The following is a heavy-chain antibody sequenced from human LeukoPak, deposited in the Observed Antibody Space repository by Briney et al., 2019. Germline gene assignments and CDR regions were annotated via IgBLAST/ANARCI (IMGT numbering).Heavy chain of an antibody. CDR3: ARLISSGYYNDAFDI. J-gene: IGHJ3*02. CDR1: GYTFTSYD. V-gene: IGHV1-69*05. D-gene: IGHD3-22*01. Sequence: SVKVSCKASGYTFTSYDINWVRQAPGQGLEWMGRIIPIFGTANYAQKFQGRVTITTDESTSTAYMELSSLRSEDTAVYYCARLISSGYYNDAFDIWGQGTMVTVS. CDR2: IIPIFGTA.